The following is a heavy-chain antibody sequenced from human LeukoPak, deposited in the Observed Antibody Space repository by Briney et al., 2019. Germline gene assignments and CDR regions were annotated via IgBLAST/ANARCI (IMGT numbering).Heavy chain of an antibody. V-gene: IGHV4-34*01. J-gene: IGHJ4*02. D-gene: IGHD6-13*01. CDR2: INHSGST. Sequence: SETLSLTCAVYGGSFSGYYWSWIRQPPGKGLEWIGEINHSGSTNYNPSLKSRVTISVDTSKNQFSLKLSSVTAADTAVYYCARGIAAAGIISGDYWGQGTLATVSS. CDR3: ARGIAAAGIISGDY. CDR1: GGSFSGYY.